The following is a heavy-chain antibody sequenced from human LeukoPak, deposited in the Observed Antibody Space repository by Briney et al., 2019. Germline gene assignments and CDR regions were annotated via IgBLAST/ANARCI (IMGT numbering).Heavy chain of an antibody. D-gene: IGHD1-7*01. J-gene: IGHJ6*03. Sequence: ASVKVSCKASGYTFTSYDTNWVRQATGQGLEWMGWMNPNSGNTGYPQKFQGRVTITRNTSISTAYMELSSLRSEDTAVYYCARGVRWNYDLYDYYYYMDVWGKGTTVTVSS. V-gene: IGHV1-8*03. CDR2: MNPNSGNT. CDR3: ARGVRWNYDLYDYYYYMDV. CDR1: GYTFTSYD.